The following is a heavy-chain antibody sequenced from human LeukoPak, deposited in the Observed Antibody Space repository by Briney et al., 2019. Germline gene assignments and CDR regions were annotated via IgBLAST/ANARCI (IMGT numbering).Heavy chain of an antibody. CDR3: AKGYSPATVVVVARDYYYGMDV. J-gene: IGHJ6*02. Sequence: PGGSLRLSCAASGFTFSSYAMSWVRQAPGKGLEWVSAISGSGGSTYYADSVKGRFTISRDNSKNTLYLQMNSLRAEDTAVYYCAKGYSPATVVVVARDYYYGMDVWGQGTTVTVSS. CDR1: GFTFSSYA. D-gene: IGHD2-15*01. CDR2: ISGSGGST. V-gene: IGHV3-23*01.